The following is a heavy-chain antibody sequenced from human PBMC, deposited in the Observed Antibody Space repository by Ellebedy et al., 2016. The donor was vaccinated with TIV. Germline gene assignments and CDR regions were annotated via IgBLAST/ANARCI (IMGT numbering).Heavy chain of an antibody. V-gene: IGHV3-30*07. D-gene: IGHD4-17*01. CDR1: GFTFSSYA. Sequence: GESLKISCAASGFTFSSYAMHWVRQAPGKGLEWVAVISYDGSNKYYADSVKGRFTISRDNSKNTLYLQMNSLRAEDTAVYYCAKDYGEVTTFPLTSMDVWGQGTTVTVSS. J-gene: IGHJ6*02. CDR3: AKDYGEVTTFPLTSMDV. CDR2: ISYDGSNK.